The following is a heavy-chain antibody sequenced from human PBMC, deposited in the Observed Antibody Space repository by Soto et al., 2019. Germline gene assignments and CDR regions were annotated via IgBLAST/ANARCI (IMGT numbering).Heavy chain of an antibody. J-gene: IGHJ4*02. V-gene: IGHV3-21*01. CDR2: ISKSDYT. D-gene: IGHD2-2*01. Sequence: GGSLRLSCTVSGFAFNNYGINWVRQAPGQGLEWVSSISKSDYTYYSDSVKGRFTISRDNAKNSVSLQMNTLRVEDTAVYYCAREDSIIIPAVSDFWGQGTLVTVSS. CDR1: GFAFNNYG. CDR3: AREDSIIIPAVSDF.